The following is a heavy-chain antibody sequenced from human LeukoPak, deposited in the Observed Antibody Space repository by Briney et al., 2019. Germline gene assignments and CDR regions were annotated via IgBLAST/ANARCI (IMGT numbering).Heavy chain of an antibody. CDR2: IGSGSVYM. Sequence: GGSLRLSCAASGFTFSSYEMNWVRQAPGRGLEWVSSIGSGSVYMYYGDSVKGRFTISRDNAKNSLSLQMNSLRAEDTAVYYCARVRVGGSVAATFWYFDLWGRGTLVTVSS. J-gene: IGHJ2*01. CDR1: GFTFSSYE. D-gene: IGHD2-15*01. V-gene: IGHV3-21*01. CDR3: ARVRVGGSVAATFWYFDL.